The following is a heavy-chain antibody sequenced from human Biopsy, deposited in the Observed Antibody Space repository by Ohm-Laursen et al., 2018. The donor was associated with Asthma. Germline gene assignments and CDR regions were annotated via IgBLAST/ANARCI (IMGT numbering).Heavy chain of an antibody. CDR2: ISYDGSSI. CDR3: AREGVAGTHIED. J-gene: IGHJ4*02. CDR1: RFTYE. Sequence: SLRLSCTASRFTYEMHWIRQAPGKGLEWVAVISYDGSSIYYADPVKGRFTISRDNSKNTLSLQMNSLTAEDTAVYYCAREGVAGTHIEDWGQGTLVTVSS. D-gene: IGHD6-19*01. V-gene: IGHV3-30-3*01.